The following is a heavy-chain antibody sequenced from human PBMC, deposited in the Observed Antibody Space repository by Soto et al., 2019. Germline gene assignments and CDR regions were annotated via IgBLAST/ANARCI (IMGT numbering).Heavy chain of an antibody. J-gene: IGHJ3*01. CDR3: AKNRDYDYDAFHV. D-gene: IGHD3-16*01. Sequence: PGGSLRLSCAGSGFTFNRNAMSWVRQAPGKGLEWVSGITGNSAFTYYADSVKGRFIISRDNSKNTLYLQINTLRVEDTAVYYCAKNRDYDYDAFHVWGPGTVLTV. V-gene: IGHV3-23*01. CDR1: GFTFNRNA. CDR2: ITGNSAFT.